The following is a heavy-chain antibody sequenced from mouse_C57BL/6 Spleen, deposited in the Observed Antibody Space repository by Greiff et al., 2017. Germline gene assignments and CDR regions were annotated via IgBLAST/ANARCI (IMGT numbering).Heavy chain of an antibody. CDR3: GGPCGNYGAWFAY. J-gene: IGHJ3*01. D-gene: IGHD2-1*01. CDR1: GFTFSDYG. V-gene: IGHV5-17*01. CDR2: ISSGSSTI. Sequence: EVHLVESGGGLVKPGGSLKLSCAASGFTFSDYGMHWVRQAPEKGLEWVAYISSGSSTIYYADTVKGRFTISRDNAKDTLFLQMTSLRSEGTAMYYCGGPCGNYGAWFAYWGQGTLVTVSA.